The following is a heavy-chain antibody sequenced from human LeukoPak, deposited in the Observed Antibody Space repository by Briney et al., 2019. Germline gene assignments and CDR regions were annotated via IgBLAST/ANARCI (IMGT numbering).Heavy chain of an antibody. V-gene: IGHV3-30-3*01. CDR1: GFTFSGFA. J-gene: IGHJ6*02. CDR2: ISFDGTSK. Sequence: GGSLRLSCAASGFTFSGFAFHWVGQAPGGGLEWVAVISFDGTSKFYTDSVKGRFTISRDNSKNTLYLQMNSLRAEDTAVYHCARDPAMVVGMDVWGQGTTVTVSS. D-gene: IGHD5-18*01. CDR3: ARDPAMVVGMDV.